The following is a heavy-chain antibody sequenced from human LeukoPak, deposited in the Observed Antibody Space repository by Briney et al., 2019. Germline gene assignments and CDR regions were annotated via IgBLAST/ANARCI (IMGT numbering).Heavy chain of an antibody. J-gene: IGHJ4*02. Sequence: PSETLSLTCTVSGGSISNSRYDWYWGWIRQPPGKGLEWIGSIYYSGSTYYNPSLKSRVTISVDTSRNKFSLKLSSVTAADTAVYYCAREIAAAGEFDYWGQGTLVTVSS. D-gene: IGHD6-13*01. CDR1: GGSISNSRYDWY. CDR2: IYYSGST. CDR3: AREIAAAGEFDY. V-gene: IGHV4-39*02.